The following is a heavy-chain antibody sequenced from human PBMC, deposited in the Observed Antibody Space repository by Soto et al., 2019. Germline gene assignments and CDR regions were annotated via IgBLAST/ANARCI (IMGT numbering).Heavy chain of an antibody. CDR2: ISWNSGSI. CDR1: GFTFDDYA. Sequence: GGSLRLSCAASGFTFDDYAMHWVRQAPGKGLEWVSGISWNSGSIGYADSVKGRFTISRDNAKNSLYLQMNSLRAEDTALYYCAKDMTMVSVAGHKNYYYYYYMDVWGKGTTVTVSS. D-gene: IGHD6-19*01. V-gene: IGHV3-9*01. CDR3: AKDMTMVSVAGHKNYYYYYYMDV. J-gene: IGHJ6*03.